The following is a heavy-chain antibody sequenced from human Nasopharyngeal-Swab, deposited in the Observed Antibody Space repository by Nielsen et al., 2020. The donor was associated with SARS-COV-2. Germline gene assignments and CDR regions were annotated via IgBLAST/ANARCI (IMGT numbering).Heavy chain of an antibody. CDR3: VRDRGYYTFTD. CDR2: IGQDGGGK. J-gene: IGHJ4*02. V-gene: IGHV3-7*01. Sequence: GESLKISCAASGFTYWMNWVRQAPGKGLEWVGNIGQDGGGKKYVDSAKGRFTISRDNANNLLYLQMNSLRAEDTAVYYCVRDRGYYTFTDWGQGILVTVSS. CDR1: GFTYW. D-gene: IGHD2/OR15-2a*01.